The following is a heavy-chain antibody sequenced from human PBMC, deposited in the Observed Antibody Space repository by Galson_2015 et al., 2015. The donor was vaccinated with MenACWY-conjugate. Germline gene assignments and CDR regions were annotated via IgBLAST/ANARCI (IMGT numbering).Heavy chain of an antibody. CDR2: ISASTGNT. CDR3: ARASTGLSSRFLDV. J-gene: IGHJ6*02. Sequence: SVKVSCKASGYTFSDSGVTWVRQAAGQGLEWMGWISASTGNTNYEQKFYGRVTMTTDTSTNTAFMELRSLRSDDTAVYFCARASTGLSSRFLDVWGQGTTVTVSS. D-gene: IGHD3-16*01. V-gene: IGHV1-18*01. CDR1: GYTFSDSG.